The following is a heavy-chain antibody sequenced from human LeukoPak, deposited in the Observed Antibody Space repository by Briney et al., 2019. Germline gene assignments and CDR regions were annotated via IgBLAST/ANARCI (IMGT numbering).Heavy chain of an antibody. CDR2: IHTSRST. CDR1: GGSISTYY. Sequence: PSETLSLTCTVSGGSISTYYWSWIRQPAGKGLEWIGRIHTSRSTDYNPSLESRVTMSVDTSRNQFSLTLSSVTAADTAVYYCAREGSMTARPFVSIDYWGQGTLVTVSS. D-gene: IGHD6-6*01. CDR3: AREGSMTARPFVSIDY. V-gene: IGHV4-4*07. J-gene: IGHJ4*02.